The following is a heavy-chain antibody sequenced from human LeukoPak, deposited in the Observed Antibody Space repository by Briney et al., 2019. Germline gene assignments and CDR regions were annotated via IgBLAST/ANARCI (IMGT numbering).Heavy chain of an antibody. J-gene: IGHJ3*01. CDR1: GFPFSGYG. CDR3: AKGVASSIWNAIDV. D-gene: IGHD1-1*01. Sequence: GRSLRLSCAASGFPFSGYGMNWVRQAPGKGLEWVTVISDDARNEGYAGSVKGRFTISRDNSKNILYLQMNSLRVEDTAVYYCAKGVASSIWNAIDVWGQGTLVTVSS. CDR2: ISDDARNE. V-gene: IGHV3-30*18.